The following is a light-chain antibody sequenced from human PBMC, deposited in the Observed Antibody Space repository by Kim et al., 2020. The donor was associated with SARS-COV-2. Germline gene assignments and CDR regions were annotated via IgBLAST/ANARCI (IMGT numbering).Light chain of an antibody. CDR2: QDN. V-gene: IGLV3-1*01. J-gene: IGLJ3*02. CDR3: QAWDNSVWV. CDR1: NLGTKY. Sequence: SYELTQPPSVSVSPGQTASITCSGDNLGTKYACWYQQTAGQSPVLLLYQDNKRPSGIPERFSGTNSGNTATLTISGTQTVDEAIYYCQAWDNSVWVFGGG.